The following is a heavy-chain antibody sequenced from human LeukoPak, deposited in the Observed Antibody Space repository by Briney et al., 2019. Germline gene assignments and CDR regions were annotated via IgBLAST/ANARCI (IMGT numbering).Heavy chain of an antibody. V-gene: IGHV3-23*01. CDR2: ISGSGATS. J-gene: IGHJ4*02. CDR1: GFTFSKYA. CDR3: AKDRIVLTVYAFDS. Sequence: GGSLRLSCAASGFTFSKYAMNWVRQLPGKGLEWVSVISGSGATSSYADSVQGRFTISRDDSKNTVYLQMNSLRPEDTAVYYCAKDRIVLTVYAFDSWGQGSLVTVSS. D-gene: IGHD2-8*01.